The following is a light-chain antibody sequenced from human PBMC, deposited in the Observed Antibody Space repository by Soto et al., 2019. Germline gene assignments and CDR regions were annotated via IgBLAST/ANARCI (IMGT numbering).Light chain of an antibody. CDR3: SSYAGSSPYV. CDR1: SSDVGGYNY. CDR2: EVS. V-gene: IGLV2-8*01. J-gene: IGLJ1*01. Sequence: QSALTQPPSASGSPGQSVTISCTGTSSDVGGYNYVSWYQQHPGKAPKLMIYEVSKRPSGVPDRFSGSKSGNTASLTVSGLQAEDEADYYCSSYAGSSPYVFGTGTKDTVL.